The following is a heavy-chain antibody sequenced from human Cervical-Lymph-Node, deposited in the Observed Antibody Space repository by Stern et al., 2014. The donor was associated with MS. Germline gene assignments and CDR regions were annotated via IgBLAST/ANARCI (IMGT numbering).Heavy chain of an antibody. Sequence: QITSKESGPVLAKPTETLTLTCTVSGFSLSNARMGVSWIRQPPGKALEWLAHTFLTDEKSLNTSLKGRLTITKETSTSPDGLTLTHMDPVDTATYYCARMMQHLAGDAFDVWGQGTMVTVSS. CDR3: ARMMQHLAGDAFDV. CDR2: TFLTDEK. V-gene: IGHV2-26*01. J-gene: IGHJ3*01. CDR1: GFSLSNARMG.